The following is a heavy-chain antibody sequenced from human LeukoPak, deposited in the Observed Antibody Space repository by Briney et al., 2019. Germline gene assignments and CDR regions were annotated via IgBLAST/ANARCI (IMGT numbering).Heavy chain of an antibody. Sequence: GGSLRLSCVASVFTFSSYAMSWVRQAPGKGLEGVSAISGSGGSTYYAHSVKGRFTIYRDNPKNTLYLQMNSLRAEDTAVYYCAKVDGSGWYGYFDYWGQGTLVTVSS. CDR3: AKVDGSGWYGYFDY. CDR2: ISGSGGST. D-gene: IGHD6-19*01. J-gene: IGHJ4*02. V-gene: IGHV3-23*01. CDR1: VFTFSSYA.